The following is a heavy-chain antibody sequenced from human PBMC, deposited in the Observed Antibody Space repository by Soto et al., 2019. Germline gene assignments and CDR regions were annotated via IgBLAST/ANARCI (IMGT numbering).Heavy chain of an antibody. J-gene: IGHJ4*02. CDR1: GFTISNYG. CDR2: ISGRAAYT. D-gene: IGHD1-1*01. CDR3: AKVERMTPYTHLR. V-gene: IGHV3-23*01. Sequence: DVQVLESGGGLVQPGGSLRLSCEASGFTISNYGMAWVRQAPGKGLAWVSAISGRAAYTYYADSVKGRFTISRDNSKNTLYLQMSSLTAEDTALYYCAKVERMTPYTHLRWGQGTLVTVSS.